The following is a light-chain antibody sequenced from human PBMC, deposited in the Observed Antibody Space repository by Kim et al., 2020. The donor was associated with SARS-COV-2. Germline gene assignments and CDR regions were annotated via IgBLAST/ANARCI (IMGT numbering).Light chain of an antibody. CDR3: SSRDSTGNHRV. J-gene: IGLJ3*02. V-gene: IGLV3-19*01. CDR1: SLRSYY. CDR2: AKN. Sequence: SSELTQDPAVSVALGQTVRITCQGDSLRSYYASWYQQKPGQAPILVIYAKNNRPSGIPDRFSGSSSGNTASLTITGAQAEDEADYYCSSRDSTGNHRVFG.